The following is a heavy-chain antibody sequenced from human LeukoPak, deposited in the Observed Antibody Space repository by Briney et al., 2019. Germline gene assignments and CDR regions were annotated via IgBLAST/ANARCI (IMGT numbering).Heavy chain of an antibody. CDR3: ARDPYCSSTSCPTFDY. D-gene: IGHD2-2*01. Sequence: SETLSLTCTVSGYSISSGYYWGWIRKPPGKGLEWLGSIYHSGSTYYNPSLKSRGTISVDTSKNQFSLKLSSVTAADTAVYYCARDPYCSSTSCPTFDYWGQGALVTVSS. CDR2: IYHSGST. V-gene: IGHV4-38-2*02. J-gene: IGHJ4*02. CDR1: GYSISSGYY.